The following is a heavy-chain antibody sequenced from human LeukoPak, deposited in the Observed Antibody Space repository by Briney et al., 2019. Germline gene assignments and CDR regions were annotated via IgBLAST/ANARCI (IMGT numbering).Heavy chain of an antibody. Sequence: GGSLRLSCAASGFTFNTNAMSWVRQAPGKGLEWVSAISGRTGGTYYADSVKGRFAISRDNSKSTLYLQMDSLRAEDTAVYYCAKCGNSGCHLIDYWGQGTLVTVSS. CDR3: AKCGNSGCHLIDY. CDR2: ISGRTGGT. D-gene: IGHD5-12*01. CDR1: GFTFNTNA. V-gene: IGHV3-23*01. J-gene: IGHJ4*02.